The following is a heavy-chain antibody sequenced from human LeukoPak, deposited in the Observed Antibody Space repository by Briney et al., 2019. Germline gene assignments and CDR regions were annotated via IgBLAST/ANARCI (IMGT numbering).Heavy chain of an antibody. J-gene: IGHJ5*02. Sequence: SETLSLTCAVYGGSFSGYYWSWIRQPPGKGLEWIGEINHSGSTNYNPSLKSRVTISVDTSKNQFSLKLSSVTAADTAVYYCARRSITIFGVVRKNWFDPWGQGTLVTVSS. CDR1: GGSFSGYY. V-gene: IGHV4-34*01. D-gene: IGHD3-3*01. CDR3: ARRSITIFGVVRKNWFDP. CDR2: INHSGST.